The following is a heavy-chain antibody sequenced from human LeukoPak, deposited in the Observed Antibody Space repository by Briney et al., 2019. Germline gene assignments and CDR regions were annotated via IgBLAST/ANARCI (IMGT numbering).Heavy chain of an antibody. CDR3: AKRMITFGGAPAP. Sequence: PGGSLRLSCAASGFTFSSYWMSWVRQAPGKGLEWVANIKQDGSEKYYVDSVKGRFTISRDDAKNSLYLQMNSLRAEDTAVYYCAKRMITFGGAPAPWGQGTLVTVSS. CDR2: IKQDGSEK. V-gene: IGHV3-7*01. J-gene: IGHJ5*02. D-gene: IGHD3-16*01. CDR1: GFTFSSYW.